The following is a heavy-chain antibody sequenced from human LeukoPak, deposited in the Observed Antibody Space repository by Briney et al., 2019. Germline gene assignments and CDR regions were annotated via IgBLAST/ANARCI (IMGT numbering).Heavy chain of an antibody. J-gene: IGHJ6*02. V-gene: IGHV3-66*01. CDR1: GFTVSSNY. D-gene: IGHD3-22*01. CDR3: ASGSRYYDSSGYYHLEYYYYYGMDV. Sequence: PGGSLRLSCAASGFTVSSNYMSWVRQAPGKGLEWVSVIYSGGSTYYADSVKGRFTISRDNSKNTLYLQMNSLRAEDTAVYYRASGSRYYDSSGYYHLEYYYYYGMDVWGQGTTVTVSS. CDR2: IYSGGST.